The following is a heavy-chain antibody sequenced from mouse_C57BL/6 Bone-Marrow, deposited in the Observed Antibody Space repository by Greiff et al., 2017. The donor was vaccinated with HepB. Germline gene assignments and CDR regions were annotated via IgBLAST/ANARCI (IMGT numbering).Heavy chain of an antibody. V-gene: IGHV5-17*01. J-gene: IGHJ1*03. D-gene: IGHD1-1*01. CDR2: ISSGSSTI. CDR1: GFTFSDYG. Sequence: EVKLVESGGGLVKPGGSLKLSCAASGFTFSDYGMHWVRQAPEKGLEWVAYISSGSSTIYYADTVKGRFTISRDNAKNTLFLQMTSLRSEDTAMYYCARDGSSPYWYFDVWGTGTTVTVSS. CDR3: ARDGSSPYWYFDV.